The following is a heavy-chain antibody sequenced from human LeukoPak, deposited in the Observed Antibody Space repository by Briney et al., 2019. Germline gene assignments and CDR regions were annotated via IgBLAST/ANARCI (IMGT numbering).Heavy chain of an antibody. D-gene: IGHD5-12*01. Sequence: GGSLRLSCTASGFTFGDYAMSWVRQAPGKGLEWVRFIRSKAYGGTTEYAASVKGSFTISRDDSKSIAYLQMNSLKTEDTAVYYCTRATIYSGYVSDAFDIWGQGTMVTVSS. CDR3: TRATIYSGYVSDAFDI. V-gene: IGHV3-49*04. CDR1: GFTFGDYA. CDR2: IRSKAYGGTT. J-gene: IGHJ3*02.